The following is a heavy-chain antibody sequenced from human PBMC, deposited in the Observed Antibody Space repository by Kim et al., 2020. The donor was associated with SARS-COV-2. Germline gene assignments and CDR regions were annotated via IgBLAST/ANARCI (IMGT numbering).Heavy chain of an antibody. D-gene: IGHD2-15*01. J-gene: IGHJ4*02. Sequence: NPTYAQGFTGRFVFSLDTSVSTAYLQISSLKAEDTAVYYCAREVVGISDYWGQGTLVTVSS. V-gene: IGHV7-4-1*02. CDR3: AREVVGISDY. CDR2: NP.